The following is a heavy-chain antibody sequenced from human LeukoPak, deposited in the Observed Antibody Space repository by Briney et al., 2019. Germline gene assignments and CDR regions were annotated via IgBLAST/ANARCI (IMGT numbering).Heavy chain of an antibody. D-gene: IGHD3-10*01. V-gene: IGHV4-34*01. J-gene: IGHJ5*02. CDR3: ARQPKSCAPGIFITGKACWFDP. CDR1: GGSFSGYY. CDR2: INHSGST. Sequence: SETLSLTCAVYGGSFSGYYWSWIRQPPGKGLEWIGEINHSGSTNYNPCLKSRVTISVDTSKNQFSLKLSSVTAADTAVYYCARQPKSCAPGIFITGKACWFDPWGQGTLVTVS.